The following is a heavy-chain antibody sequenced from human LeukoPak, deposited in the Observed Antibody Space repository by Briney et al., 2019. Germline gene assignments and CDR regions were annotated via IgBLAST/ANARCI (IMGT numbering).Heavy chain of an antibody. J-gene: IGHJ4*02. CDR1: GFTFSNYW. Sequence: GGSLRLSCAASGFTFSNYWMSWVRQAPDKGLEWVANIKQDGSEKYYVDSVKGRFTISRDNAKNSLYLQMNSLRAEDTAVYYCARGMFYYGSGSDTGDYWGQGTLVTVSS. D-gene: IGHD3-10*01. V-gene: IGHV3-7*05. CDR2: IKQDGSEK. CDR3: ARGMFYYGSGSDTGDY.